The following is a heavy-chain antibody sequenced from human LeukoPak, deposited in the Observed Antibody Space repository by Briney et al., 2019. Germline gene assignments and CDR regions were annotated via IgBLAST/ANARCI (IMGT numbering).Heavy chain of an antibody. V-gene: IGHV3-30*03. CDR1: GFTFSSYG. CDR3: ARDSPYSSSWYEVDY. Sequence: GGSLRLPCAASGFTFSSYGMHWVRQAPGKGLEWVAVISYDGSNKYYADSVKGRFTISRDNSKNTLYLQMNSLRAEDTAVYYCARDSPYSSSWYEVDYWGQGTLVTVSS. D-gene: IGHD6-13*01. CDR2: ISYDGSNK. J-gene: IGHJ4*02.